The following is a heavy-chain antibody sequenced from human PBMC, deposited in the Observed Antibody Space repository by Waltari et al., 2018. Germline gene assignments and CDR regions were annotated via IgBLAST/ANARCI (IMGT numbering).Heavy chain of an antibody. D-gene: IGHD6-13*01. V-gene: IGHV4-38-2*01. CDR3: ARGRSGSSWYLDY. J-gene: IGHJ4*02. Sequence: QVQLQESGPGLVKPSETLSLTCAVSGYSISSGYYWAWIRQPPGKGLEWIGCIYHSGSTYYNPSLKSRVTISVDTSKNQFSLKLSSVTAADTAVYYCARGRSGSSWYLDYWGQGTLVTVSS. CDR2: IYHSGST. CDR1: GYSISSGYY.